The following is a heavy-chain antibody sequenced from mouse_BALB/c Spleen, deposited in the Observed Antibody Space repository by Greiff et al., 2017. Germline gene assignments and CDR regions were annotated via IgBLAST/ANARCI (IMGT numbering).Heavy chain of an antibody. CDR3: ARMGDYDDDAGFDY. CDR2: ISSGGST. D-gene: IGHD2-4*01. CDR1: GFTFSSYA. J-gene: IGHJ2*01. Sequence: DVQLVESGGGLVKPGGSLKLSCAASGFTFSSYAMSWVRQTPEKRLEWVASISSGGSTYYPDSVKGRFTISRDNARNILYLQMSSLRSEDTAMYYCARMGDYDDDAGFDYWGQGTTLTVSA. V-gene: IGHV5-6-5*01.